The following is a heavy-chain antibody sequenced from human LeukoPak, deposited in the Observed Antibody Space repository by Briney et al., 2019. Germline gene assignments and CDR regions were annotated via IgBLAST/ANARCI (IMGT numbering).Heavy chain of an antibody. CDR2: ISGSGGST. D-gene: IGHD3-9*01. Sequence: GGSLRLSCAASGFTFSSYGMSWVRQAPGKGLEWVSAISGSGGSTYYADSVKGRFTISRDNSKNTLYLQMNSLRAEDTAVYYCAKDGTNYDILTGYYQYYFDYWGQGTLVTVSS. CDR1: GFTFSSYG. V-gene: IGHV3-23*01. CDR3: AKDGTNYDILTGYYQYYFDY. J-gene: IGHJ4*02.